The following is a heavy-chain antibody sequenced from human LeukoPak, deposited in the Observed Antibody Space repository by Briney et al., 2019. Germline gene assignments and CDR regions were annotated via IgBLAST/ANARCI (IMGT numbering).Heavy chain of an antibody. CDR3: AKLDYYDTH. Sequence: QTGGSLRLSCAASGFTFNNNAMSWVRQAPGKGLEWVSGISGSGGSAYYADSVKGRFTISRDISKDTLYLEMNSLRAEDTAVYYCAKLDYYDTHWGQGTLVTVSS. D-gene: IGHD3-22*01. V-gene: IGHV3-23*01. CDR1: GFTFNNNA. CDR2: ISGSGGSA. J-gene: IGHJ4*02.